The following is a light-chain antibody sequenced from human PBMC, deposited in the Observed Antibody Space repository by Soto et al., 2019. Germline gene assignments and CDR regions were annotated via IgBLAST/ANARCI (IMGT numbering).Light chain of an antibody. J-gene: IGKJ4*01. CDR3: QQRSNWPLT. V-gene: IGKV3-11*01. Sequence: EIVMTQSPATLSVSPGERATLSCRASQSVGSDLAWYQQKPGQAPRLVIYGASNRPTDIPDRFSGSGSGTDFSLTISRLEPEDFAVYYCQQRSNWPLTFGGGTKVDIK. CDR2: GAS. CDR1: QSVGSD.